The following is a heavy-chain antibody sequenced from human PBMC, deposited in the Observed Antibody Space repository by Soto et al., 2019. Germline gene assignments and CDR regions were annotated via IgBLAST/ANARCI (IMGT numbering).Heavy chain of an antibody. V-gene: IGHV3-53*01. CDR1: GFTVSSNY. CDR2: INSGGST. Sequence: EVQLVESGGGLIQPGGSLRLSCAASGFTVSSNYVTWVRQAPGKGLEWVSLINSGGSTYYADSVKGRFIIARENSKNTVYLQMNRLRADDTAMYYCARDIRLGPAEAGKWGQGTLVTVSS. D-gene: IGHD6-19*01. J-gene: IGHJ4*02. CDR3: ARDIRLGPAEAGK.